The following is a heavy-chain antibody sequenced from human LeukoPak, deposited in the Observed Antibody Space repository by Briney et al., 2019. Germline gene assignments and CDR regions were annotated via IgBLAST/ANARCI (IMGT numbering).Heavy chain of an antibody. Sequence: ASVKDSCKASGYTFIGYYLHWVRQARGQGLEWMGWINPHNGDTNYAQRFQGRVTMTRDTSITTAYMELNRLKSDDTAVYYCATVRDIVVGGGPYYFDYWGQGTLVTVSS. V-gene: IGHV1-2*02. CDR2: INPHNGDT. D-gene: IGHD2-15*01. CDR3: ATVRDIVVGGGPYYFDY. CDR1: GYTFIGYY. J-gene: IGHJ4*02.